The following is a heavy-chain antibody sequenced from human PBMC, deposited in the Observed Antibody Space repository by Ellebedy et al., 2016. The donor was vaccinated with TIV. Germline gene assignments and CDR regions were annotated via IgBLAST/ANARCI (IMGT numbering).Heavy chain of an antibody. D-gene: IGHD2-15*01. Sequence: GESLKISCATSGFTFNNYALNCVRQAPGQGLEWVSAITGSGGGTYYADSVKGRFTISRDNSKNTLYLQINSLRAEDTAVYYCAKDTREAGSCRGGSCYGIRDSWGQGTLVIVSS. CDR2: ITGSGGGT. V-gene: IGHV3-23*01. CDR1: GFTFNNYA. J-gene: IGHJ4*02. CDR3: AKDTREAGSCRGGSCYGIRDS.